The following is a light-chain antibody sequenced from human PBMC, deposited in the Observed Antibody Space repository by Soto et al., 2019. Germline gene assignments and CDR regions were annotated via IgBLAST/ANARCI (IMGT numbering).Light chain of an antibody. CDR2: DAS. CDR1: QSISSW. J-gene: IGKJ4*01. Sequence: DLQMTQSPSTLSASVGDRVTITCRASQSISSWLAWYQQKPGKAPKLLIYDASSLESGVPSRFSGSGSGTEFSLTISSLQPGDFATYYCQQYNAFPLTFGGGTKVEIK. CDR3: QQYNAFPLT. V-gene: IGKV1-5*01.